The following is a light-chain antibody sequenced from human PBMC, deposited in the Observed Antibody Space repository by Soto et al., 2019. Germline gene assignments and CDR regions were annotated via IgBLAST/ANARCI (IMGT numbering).Light chain of an antibody. J-gene: IGLJ2*01. V-gene: IGLV2-14*01. CDR2: EVS. CDR1: SSDIGGYNY. CDR3: SSYTSNNTLVL. Sequence: QSALTQPASVSGSPGQSVTISCTGTSSDIGGYNYVSWYQQHPGKAPKLMIYEVSNRPSGVSNRFSGSKSGNTASLTISGLQAEDVADYDCSSYTSNNTLVLFGGGTKLTVL.